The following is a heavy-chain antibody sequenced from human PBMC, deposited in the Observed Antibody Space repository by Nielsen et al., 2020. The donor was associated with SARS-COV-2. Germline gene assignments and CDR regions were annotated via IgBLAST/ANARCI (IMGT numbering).Heavy chain of an antibody. J-gene: IGHJ4*02. Sequence: GGSLRLSCAASGFSFSSHWMSWVRQAPGKGLEWVANIKQDGSEKYYVDSVKGRFTISRDNANNSLYLQMNSLRAEDTAVYYCARSRGFDTRDFDYWGRGALVTVSS. D-gene: IGHD3-3*01. CDR3: ARSRGFDTRDFDY. V-gene: IGHV3-7*01. CDR1: GFSFSSHW. CDR2: IKQDGSEK.